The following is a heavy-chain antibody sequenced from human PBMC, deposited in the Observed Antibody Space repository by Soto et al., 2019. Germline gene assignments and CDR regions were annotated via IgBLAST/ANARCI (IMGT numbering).Heavy chain of an antibody. D-gene: IGHD3-22*01. CDR3: ARSANDSSGYHIRENWFDP. V-gene: IGHV4-30-2*01. CDR2: IYHSGST. Sequence: PSETLSLTCAVSGGSISSGGYSWSWIRRPPGKGLEWIGYIYHSGSTYYNPSLKSRVTISVDRSKNQFSLKLSSVTAADTAVYYCARSANDSSGYHIRENWFDPWGQGTLVTVSS. CDR1: GGSISSGGYS. J-gene: IGHJ5*02.